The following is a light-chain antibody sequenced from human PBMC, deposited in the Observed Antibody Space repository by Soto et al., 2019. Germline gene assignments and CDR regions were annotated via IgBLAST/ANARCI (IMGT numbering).Light chain of an antibody. J-gene: IGKJ1*01. CDR2: GAS. CDR3: QQYNNWPRT. V-gene: IGKV3-15*01. Sequence: EIVMAQSPATLSVSPGERATLSCRASQSVSSNLAWYQQKPGQAPRLLMYGASTRATGIPVRFSGSGSGTEFTLIISSLQSEDFAVYYCQQYNNWPRTFGQGTKVKIK. CDR1: QSVSSN.